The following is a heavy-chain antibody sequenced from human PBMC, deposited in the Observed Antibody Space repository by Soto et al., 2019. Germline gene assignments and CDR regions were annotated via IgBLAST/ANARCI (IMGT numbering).Heavy chain of an antibody. V-gene: IGHV4-4*08. CDR2: VYTSDYT. CDR1: GFTFSSYS. D-gene: IGHD3-10*01. J-gene: IGHJ6*02. CDR3: ASSAGHPGDFFYYNGMDV. Sequence: LRLSCAASGFTFSSYSMDWVCQAPLNVLEWIGYVYTSDYTRYSSSLKSRVTISVDTSKSQFYLRLNSVTAADTAVYYCASSAGHPGDFFYYNGMDVWGQGTTVPESS.